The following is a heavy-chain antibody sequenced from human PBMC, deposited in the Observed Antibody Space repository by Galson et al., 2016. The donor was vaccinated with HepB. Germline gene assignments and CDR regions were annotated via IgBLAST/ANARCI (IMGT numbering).Heavy chain of an antibody. CDR3: AATTVGSGGTRRFDH. D-gene: IGHD1-14*01. CDR2: VSPTGGEE. Sequence: SLRLSCAASGFTFTNYWMNWVRQTPGKGLEWVANVSPTGGEEYYVDSVKGRFTISSDNAGTSLFLQMDSMRVDDTAVYYCAATTVGSGGTRRFDHWGHGILVTVSS. CDR1: GFTFTNYW. V-gene: IGHV3-7*02. J-gene: IGHJ4*01.